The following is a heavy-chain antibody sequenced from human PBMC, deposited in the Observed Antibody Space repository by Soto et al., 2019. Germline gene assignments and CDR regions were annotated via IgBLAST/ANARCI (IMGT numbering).Heavy chain of an antibody. Sequence: SETLSLTCTVSGGSISSGGYYWSWIRQHPGKGLEWIGYIYYSGSTYYNPSLKSRVTISVDTSKNQFPLKLSSVTAADTAVYYCARVPLSVVVVPAAIAGWLDPWGQGTLVTVS. CDR2: IYYSGST. V-gene: IGHV4-31*03. CDR3: ARVPLSVVVVPAAIAGWLDP. D-gene: IGHD2-2*02. CDR1: GGSISSGGYY. J-gene: IGHJ5*02.